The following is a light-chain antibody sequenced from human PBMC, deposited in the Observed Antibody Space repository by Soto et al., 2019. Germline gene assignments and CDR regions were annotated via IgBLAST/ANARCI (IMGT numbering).Light chain of an antibody. V-gene: IGLV1-51*02. CDR3: GTWDSSLSAGYV. CDR2: ENN. CDR1: SSNIGNNY. J-gene: IGLJ1*01. Sequence: QSVLTHPPSVSAAPGQKVTISCSGSSSNIGNNYVSWYQQLPGTAPKLLIYENNKRPSGIPDRFSGSKSGTSATLGITGLQTGDEADYYCGTWDSSLSAGYVFGTGTKVTV.